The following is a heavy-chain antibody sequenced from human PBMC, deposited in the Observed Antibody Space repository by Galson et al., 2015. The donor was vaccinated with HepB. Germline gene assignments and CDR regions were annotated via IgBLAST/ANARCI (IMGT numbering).Heavy chain of an antibody. CDR3: ARDGSYCGGDCYSGRDYFDY. V-gene: IGHV3-21*01. D-gene: IGHD2-21*02. Sequence: FSSYSMNWVRQAPGKGLEWVSSISSSSSYIYYADSVKGRFTISRDNAKNSLYLQMNSLRAEDTAVYYCARDGSYCGGDCYSGRDYFDYWGQGTLVTVSS. J-gene: IGHJ4*02. CDR1: FSSYS. CDR2: ISSSSSYI.